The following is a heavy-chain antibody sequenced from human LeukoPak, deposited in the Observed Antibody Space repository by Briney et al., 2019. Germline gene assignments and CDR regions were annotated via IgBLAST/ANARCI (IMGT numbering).Heavy chain of an antibody. V-gene: IGHV3-21*01. CDR2: ISSSSSYI. CDR3: ARASGYYDSSGYSGKPYYFDY. J-gene: IGHJ4*02. D-gene: IGHD3-22*01. CDR1: GFTFSSYS. Sequence: PGGSLRLSCAASGFTFSSYSMNWVRQAPGKGLEWVSSISSSSSYIYYADSEKGRFTISRDNAKNSLYLQMNSLRAEDTAVYYCARASGYYDSSGYSGKPYYFDYWGQGTLVTVSS.